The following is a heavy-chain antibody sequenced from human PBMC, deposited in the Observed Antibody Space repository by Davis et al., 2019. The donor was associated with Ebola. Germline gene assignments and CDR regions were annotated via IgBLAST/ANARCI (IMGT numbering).Heavy chain of an antibody. V-gene: IGHV3-9*01. D-gene: IGHD6-6*01. CDR1: GFRFGDYA. CDR3: AKDSSSSWHYYYGMDV. Sequence: GGSLRLSCAASGFRFGDYAMHWVRQAPGKGLEWVSGISWNSGSIGYADSVKGRFTISRDNAKNFLYLQMNSLRAEDTALYYCAKDSSSSWHYYYGMDVWGQGTTVTVSS. CDR2: ISWNSGSI. J-gene: IGHJ6*02.